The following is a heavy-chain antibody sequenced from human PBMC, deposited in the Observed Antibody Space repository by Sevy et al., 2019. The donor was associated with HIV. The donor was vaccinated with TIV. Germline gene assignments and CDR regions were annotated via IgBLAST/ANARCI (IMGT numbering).Heavy chain of an antibody. CDR3: AREGTKLVATISYAFDI. CDR2: TYYRSKWYN. V-gene: IGHV6-1*01. D-gene: IGHD5-12*01. Sequence: KQSQTLSLTFAISGDSVSSNSAAWNWIRQSPSRGLEWLGRTYYRSKWYNDYAVSVKSRITINPDTSKNQFSLQLNSVNPADTAVYYCAREGTKLVATISYAFDIWGQGTMVTVSS. J-gene: IGHJ3*02. CDR1: GDSVSSNSAA.